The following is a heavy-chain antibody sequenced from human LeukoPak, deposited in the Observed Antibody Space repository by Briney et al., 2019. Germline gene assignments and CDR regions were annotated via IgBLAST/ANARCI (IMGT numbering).Heavy chain of an antibody. D-gene: IGHD5-12*01. Sequence: ASVKVSCKASGYTFTNYDINWVRQAPGQGLEWMGWMNPNTGNTGSVQQFQGRVTMTRDTSTNTAYMELSSLRSEDTAVYYCARGQGNTWLNHAFDIWGKGTLVTVSS. J-gene: IGHJ3*02. CDR1: GYTFTNYD. CDR3: ARGQGNTWLNHAFDI. CDR2: MNPNTGNT. V-gene: IGHV1-8*01.